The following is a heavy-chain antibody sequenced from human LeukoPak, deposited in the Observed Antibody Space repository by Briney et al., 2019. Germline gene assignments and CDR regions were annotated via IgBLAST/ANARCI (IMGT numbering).Heavy chain of an antibody. CDR2: IIPMFGTA. J-gene: IGHJ5*02. CDR1: GGTFSSYA. Sequence: SVTLSCKASGGTFSSYATSWVRQAPGQGLEWVGGIIPMFGTANNARKVKGRVTITTDETTSTASTEMSSQRSEDTAVYYCARNRNPGSQQGSYSSRRGPNWFDPWGQGTLVTVSS. CDR3: ARNRNPGSQQGSYSSRRGPNWFDP. V-gene: IGHV1-69*05. D-gene: IGHD6-13*01.